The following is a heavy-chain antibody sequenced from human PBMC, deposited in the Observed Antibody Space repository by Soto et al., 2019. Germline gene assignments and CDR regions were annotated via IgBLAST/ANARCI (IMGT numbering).Heavy chain of an antibody. CDR1: GFTFSSYE. CDR3: AKNITVTTPHYGMDV. CDR2: ISSSGSTI. J-gene: IGHJ6*02. D-gene: IGHD4-17*01. Sequence: GGSLRLSCAASGFTFSSYEMNWVRQAPGKGLEWVSYISSSGSTIYYADSVKGRFTISRDNAKNSLYLQMNSLRAEDTAVYYCAKNITVTTPHYGMDVWGQGTTVTVSS. V-gene: IGHV3-48*03.